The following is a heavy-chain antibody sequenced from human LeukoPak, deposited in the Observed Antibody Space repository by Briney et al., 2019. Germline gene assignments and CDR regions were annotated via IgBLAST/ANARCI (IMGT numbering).Heavy chain of an antibody. D-gene: IGHD3-10*01. V-gene: IGHV1-46*01. J-gene: IGHJ4*02. Sequence: ASVKVSCKASGYTFTSYYMHWVRQAPGQGLEWMGIINPSGGSTSYAQKFQGRVTMTRDTSTSTVYMEPSSLRSEDTAVYYCARDLWGSGSYYPGFDYWGQGTLVPVSS. CDR1: GYTFTSYY. CDR2: INPSGGST. CDR3: ARDLWGSGSYYPGFDY.